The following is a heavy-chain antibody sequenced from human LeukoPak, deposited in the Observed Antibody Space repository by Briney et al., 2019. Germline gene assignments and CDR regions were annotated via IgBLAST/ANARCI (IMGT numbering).Heavy chain of an antibody. CDR1: GGSISSYY. Sequence: PSETLSLTCTVSGGSISSYYWSWIRQPPGKGLEWIGYIYYSGSTNYNPSLKSRVTISVDTSKNQFSLKLSSVTAADTAVYYCARARITMVRGGFYGMDVWGKGTTVTVSS. J-gene: IGHJ6*04. CDR3: ARARITMVRGGFYGMDV. CDR2: IYYSGST. V-gene: IGHV4-59*01. D-gene: IGHD3-10*01.